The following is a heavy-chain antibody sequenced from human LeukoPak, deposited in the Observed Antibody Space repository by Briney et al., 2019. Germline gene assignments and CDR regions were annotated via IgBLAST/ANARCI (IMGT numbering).Heavy chain of an antibody. CDR2: IYYSGST. Sequence: SETLSLTCAVYGGSFSGYYWSWIRQPPGKGLEWIGYIYYSGSTNYKPSLKSRVTISVDTSKNQFSLKLSSVTAADTAVYYCARDRGSQPFIDYWGQGTLVTVSS. V-gene: IGHV4-59*01. CDR3: ARDRGSQPFIDY. D-gene: IGHD1-26*01. J-gene: IGHJ4*02. CDR1: GGSFSGYY.